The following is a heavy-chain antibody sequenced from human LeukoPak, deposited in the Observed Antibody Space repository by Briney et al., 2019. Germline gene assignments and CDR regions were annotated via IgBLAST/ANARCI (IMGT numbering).Heavy chain of an antibody. CDR3: ARGYSSGWYYYYYYMDV. D-gene: IGHD6-19*01. J-gene: IGHJ6*03. V-gene: IGHV4-4*02. CDR1: GGSISSSNW. Sequence: PSETLSLTCAVSGGSISSSNWWSWVRQPPGKGLEWIGEIYHSGSTNYNPSLKSRVTISVDTSKNQFSLKLSSVTAADTAVYYCARGYSSGWYYYYYYMDVWGKGTTVTVSS. CDR2: IYHSGST.